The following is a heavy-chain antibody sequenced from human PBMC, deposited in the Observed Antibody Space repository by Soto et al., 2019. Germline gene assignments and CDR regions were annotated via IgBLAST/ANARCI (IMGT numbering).Heavy chain of an antibody. D-gene: IGHD1-7*01. Sequence: PGGSLRLSCAASGFTFSSYGMHWVRQAPGKGLEWVAVISYDGSNKYYADSVKGRFTISRDNSKNTLYLQMNSLRAEDTAVYYCAKLLVGTGTIPIDYWGQGTLVTVSS. CDR2: ISYDGSNK. J-gene: IGHJ4*02. CDR3: AKLLVGTGTIPIDY. V-gene: IGHV3-30*18. CDR1: GFTFSSYG.